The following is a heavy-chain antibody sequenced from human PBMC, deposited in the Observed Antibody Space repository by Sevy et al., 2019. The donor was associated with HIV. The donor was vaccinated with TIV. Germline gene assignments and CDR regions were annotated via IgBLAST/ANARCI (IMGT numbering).Heavy chain of an antibody. CDR2: INPESGDT. D-gene: IGHD3-3*01. CDR3: ARGPLVSYYDFWKRAPDY. V-gene: IGHV1-2*02. CDR1: GYIFSGYY. Sequence: ASVKVSCKASGYIFSGYYFYWVRQAPGQGLELMGWINPESGDTNYARKFQGRVTMTRDPSVTTAYMTLSRLKSNDTALYYCARGPLVSYYDFWKRAPDYWGQGTLVTVSS. J-gene: IGHJ4*02.